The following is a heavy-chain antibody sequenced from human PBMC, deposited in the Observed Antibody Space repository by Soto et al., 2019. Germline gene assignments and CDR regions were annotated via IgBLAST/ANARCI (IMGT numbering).Heavy chain of an antibody. J-gene: IGHJ4*02. Sequence: GGSLRLSCAASGFTFSSYAMSWVRQAPGKGLEWVSAISGSGGSTYYADSVKGRFTISRDNSKNTLYLQMNSLRAEDTAVYYYAKDREYSSGWYVFDSWGQGTLVTVSS. D-gene: IGHD6-19*01. V-gene: IGHV3-23*01. CDR3: AKDREYSSGWYVFDS. CDR1: GFTFSSYA. CDR2: ISGSGGST.